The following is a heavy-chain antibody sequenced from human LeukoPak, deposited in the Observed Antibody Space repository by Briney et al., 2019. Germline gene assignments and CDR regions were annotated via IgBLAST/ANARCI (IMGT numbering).Heavy chain of an antibody. D-gene: IGHD2-15*01. CDR1: GFTFNGYS. Sequence: GGSLRLSCAASGFTFNGYSMNWVRQAPGKGLEWVSYISSSSRTIHYADSVKGRFTISRDNAKSSLYLQMNSLRADDTAVYFCARDHGWSFDYWGQGTLVTVSS. J-gene: IGHJ4*02. CDR2: ISSSSRTI. V-gene: IGHV3-48*04. CDR3: ARDHGWSFDY.